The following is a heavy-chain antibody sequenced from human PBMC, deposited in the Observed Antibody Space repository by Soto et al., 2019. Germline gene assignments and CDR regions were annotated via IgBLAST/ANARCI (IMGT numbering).Heavy chain of an antibody. Sequence: QVQLVQSGAEVKKPGASVKVSCKASGYTFTSYGISWVRQAPGQGLEWMGWISAYNGNTNYAQKLQGRVPMTTDTSTSTAYMELRSLRSDDTAVYYCARFYYDSSGYYYPFYYYYGMDVWGQGTTVTVSS. CDR3: ARFYYDSSGYYYPFYYYYGMDV. CDR1: GYTFTSYG. CDR2: ISAYNGNT. D-gene: IGHD3-22*01. V-gene: IGHV1-18*04. J-gene: IGHJ6*02.